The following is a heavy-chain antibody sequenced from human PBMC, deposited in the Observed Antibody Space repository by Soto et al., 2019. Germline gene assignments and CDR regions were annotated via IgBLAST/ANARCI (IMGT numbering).Heavy chain of an antibody. CDR1: GGSISSGGYY. V-gene: IGHV4-31*03. Sequence: QVQLQESGPGLVKPSQTLSLTCTVSGGSISSGGYYWSWIRQHPGKGLEWIGYIYYSGSTYYNPSLKSRVIISVDTSKNQFSLKLSSVTAADTAVYYCARDRLKGAGRFDPWGQGTLVTVSS. D-gene: IGHD3-16*01. CDR2: IYYSGST. CDR3: ARDRLKGAGRFDP. J-gene: IGHJ5*02.